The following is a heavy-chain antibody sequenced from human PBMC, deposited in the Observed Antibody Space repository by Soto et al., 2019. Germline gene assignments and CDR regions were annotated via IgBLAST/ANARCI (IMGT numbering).Heavy chain of an antibody. CDR1: GFTVSSNY. CDR2: IYSGGST. Sequence: HPGGSLRLSCAASGFTVSSNYMSWVRPAPGKGLEWVSVIYSGGSTYYADSVKGRFTISRDNAKNSLYLQMNSLRAEDTAVYYCAREGRYCSGGSCFDYWGQGTLVTVSS. CDR3: AREGRYCSGGSCFDY. D-gene: IGHD2-15*01. V-gene: IGHV3-53*01. J-gene: IGHJ4*02.